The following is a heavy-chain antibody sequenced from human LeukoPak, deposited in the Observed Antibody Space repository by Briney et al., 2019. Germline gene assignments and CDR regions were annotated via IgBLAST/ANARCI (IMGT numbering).Heavy chain of an antibody. CDR3: AGCWR. V-gene: IGHV3-23*01. J-gene: IGHJ4*02. CDR1: GFIFNNCD. D-gene: IGHD3-10*01. CDR2: TTKSGSRT. Sequence: GGSPRLSCAASGFIFNNCDLSWLRQAPGKGLEWVLDTTKSGSRTDYADSVKGRFTISRDNSKNTLYLQMNSLRAEDTAIYYCAGCWRWGQGTRVTVSS.